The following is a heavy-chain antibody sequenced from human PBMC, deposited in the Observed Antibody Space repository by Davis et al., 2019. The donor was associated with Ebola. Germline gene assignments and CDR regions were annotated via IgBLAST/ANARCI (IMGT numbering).Heavy chain of an antibody. CDR3: ARHPMGYYYDSSGYYSRGNYFDY. CDR1: GGSISSYY. D-gene: IGHD3-22*01. J-gene: IGHJ4*02. V-gene: IGHV4-59*08. Sequence: SETLSLTCTVSGGSISSYYWSWIRQPPGKGLEWIGYIYYSGSTNYNPSLKSRVTISVDTSKNQFSLKLSSVTAADTAVYYCARHPMGYYYDSSGYYSRGNYFDYWGQGTLVTVSS. CDR2: IYYSGST.